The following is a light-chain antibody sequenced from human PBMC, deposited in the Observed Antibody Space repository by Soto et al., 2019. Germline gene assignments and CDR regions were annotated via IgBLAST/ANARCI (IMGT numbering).Light chain of an antibody. CDR1: SRDVGGYNY. CDR2: EVT. J-gene: IGLJ3*02. CDR3: SSYTSSTSWV. V-gene: IGLV2-14*01. Sequence: QSALTQPASVSGSPGQSITISCTGTSRDVGGYNYVSWYRQHPGKAPKLIIYEVTHRPSGVSLRFSGSKSGNTASLTISGLQAEDDADYYCSSYTSSTSWVFGGGTKVTVL.